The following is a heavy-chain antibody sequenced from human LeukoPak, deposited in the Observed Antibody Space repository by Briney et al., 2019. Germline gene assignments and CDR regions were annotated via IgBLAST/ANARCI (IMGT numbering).Heavy chain of an antibody. J-gene: IGHJ3*02. CDR2: ISHSGST. Sequence: SETLSLTCAVYGGSFSGYYWSWIRQPPGKGLEWIGEISHSGSTNYNPSLKSRVTISVDTSKNQFSLKLSSVTAADTAVYYCARARRYFDWFRGDAFDIWGQGTMVTVSS. D-gene: IGHD3-9*01. CDR3: ARARRYFDWFRGDAFDI. CDR1: GGSFSGYY. V-gene: IGHV4-34*01.